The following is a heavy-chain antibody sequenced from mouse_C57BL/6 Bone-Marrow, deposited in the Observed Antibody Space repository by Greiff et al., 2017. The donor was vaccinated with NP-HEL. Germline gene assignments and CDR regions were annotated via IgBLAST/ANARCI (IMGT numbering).Heavy chain of an antibody. D-gene: IGHD2-4*01. Sequence: VQLQQSGAELARPGASVKLSCKASGYTFTSYGISWVKQRTGQGLEWIGEIYPRSGNTYYNEKFKGKATLTADKSSSTAYMELRSLTSEDSAVYFCARGDYDYDVWFAYWGQGTLVTVSA. CDR2: IYPRSGNT. V-gene: IGHV1-81*01. CDR1: GYTFTSYG. J-gene: IGHJ3*01. CDR3: ARGDYDYDVWFAY.